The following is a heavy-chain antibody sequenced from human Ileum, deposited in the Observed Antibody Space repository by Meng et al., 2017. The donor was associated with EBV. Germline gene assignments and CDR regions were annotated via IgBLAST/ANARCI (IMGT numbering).Heavy chain of an antibody. V-gene: IGHV7-4-1*01. CDR3: ARGNGWRFDY. Sequence: QVQLVQSGSELKQPGDSVMVSCQAAGYTFTSSSMNWVRHAPGQGLEWMGWININTGNPTYAQGFTGRFVFSLDTSVSTAYLQIDSLKADDTAVYYCARGNGWRFDYWGQGTLGTVSS. CDR2: ININTGNP. J-gene: IGHJ4*02. D-gene: IGHD6-19*01. CDR1: GYTFTSSS.